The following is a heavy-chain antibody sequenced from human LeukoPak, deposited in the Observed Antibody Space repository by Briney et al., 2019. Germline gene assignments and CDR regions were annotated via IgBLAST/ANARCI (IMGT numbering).Heavy chain of an antibody. CDR2: FDPEDGET. V-gene: IGHV1-24*01. CDR3: ATNRRCSSTSCYDFDY. Sequence: GASVKVSCKVSGYTLTELSMHWVRQAPGKGLEWMGGFDPEDGETIYAQKFQGRVTMTEDTSTDTAYMELSSLRSEDTAVHYCATNRRCSSTSCYDFDYWGQGTLVTVSS. J-gene: IGHJ4*02. D-gene: IGHD2-2*01. CDR1: GYTLTELS.